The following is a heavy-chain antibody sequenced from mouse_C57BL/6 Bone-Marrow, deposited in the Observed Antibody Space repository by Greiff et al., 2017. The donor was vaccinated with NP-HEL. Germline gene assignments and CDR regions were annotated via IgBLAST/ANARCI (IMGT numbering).Heavy chain of an antibody. CDR1: GFTFSDFY. J-gene: IGHJ1*03. CDR2: SRNKANDYTT. CDR3: ARDWYFDV. Sequence: EVKVVESGGGLVQSGRSLRLSCATSGFTFSDFYMEWVRQAPGKGLEWIAASRNKANDYTTEYSASVKGRFIVSRDTSQSILYLQMNALRAEDTAIYYCARDWYFDVWGTGTTVTVSS. V-gene: IGHV7-1*01.